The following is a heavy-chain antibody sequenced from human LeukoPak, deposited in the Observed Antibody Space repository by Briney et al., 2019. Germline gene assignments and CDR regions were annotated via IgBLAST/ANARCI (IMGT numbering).Heavy chain of an antibody. CDR1: GFTVSSNY. Sequence: GGSLRLSCAASGFTVSSNYMSWVRQAPGKGLEWVSVIYSGGSTYYADSVKGRFTISRDNSKNTLYLQMNSLRAEDTAVYYCARDQLGYDSSGYYRTYDAFDIWGQGTMVTVSS. CDR2: IYSGGST. J-gene: IGHJ3*02. V-gene: IGHV3-66*01. D-gene: IGHD3-22*01. CDR3: ARDQLGYDSSGYYRTYDAFDI.